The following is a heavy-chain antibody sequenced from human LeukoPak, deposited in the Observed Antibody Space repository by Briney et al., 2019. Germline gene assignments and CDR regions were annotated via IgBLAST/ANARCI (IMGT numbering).Heavy chain of an antibody. CDR2: INPNSGGT. CDR1: GYTFTGYY. CDR3: ARGGVMSYYDSSGYYYGSPDAFDI. Sequence: ASVKVSCKASGYTFTGYYMHWVRQAPGQGLEWMGWINPNSGGTNYAQKFRGRVTMTRDTSISTAYMELSRLRSDDTAVYYCARGGVMSYYDSSGYYYGSPDAFDIWGQGTMVTVSS. J-gene: IGHJ3*02. V-gene: IGHV1-2*02. D-gene: IGHD3-22*01.